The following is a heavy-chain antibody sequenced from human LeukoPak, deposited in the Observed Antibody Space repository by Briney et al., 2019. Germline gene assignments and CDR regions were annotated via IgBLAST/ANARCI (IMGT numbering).Heavy chain of an antibody. CDR3: AKITTGLRDILTDIDQRIFDY. J-gene: IGHJ4*02. CDR2: ISYDGSNK. D-gene: IGHD3-9*01. V-gene: IGHV3-30*18. Sequence: GGSLRLSCAASGFTFGSFGMHRVRQAPGKGLEWVAVISYDGSNKYYADSVKGRFTISRDNSKNTLYLQMNSLRAEDTAVYYCAKITTGLRDILTDIDQRIFDYWGQGTLVTVSS. CDR1: GFTFGSFG.